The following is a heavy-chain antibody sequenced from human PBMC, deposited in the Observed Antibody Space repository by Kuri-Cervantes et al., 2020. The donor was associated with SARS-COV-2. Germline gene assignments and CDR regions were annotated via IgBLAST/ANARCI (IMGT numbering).Heavy chain of an antibody. V-gene: IGHV3-33*05. D-gene: IGHD3-22*01. CDR2: TSADRTKE. CDR1: GFTLSGYG. CDR3: ARDSDTTGYYWYFDL. J-gene: IGHJ2*01. Sequence: GGSLRLSCAASGFTLSGYGIHWVRQAPGKGLEWVAATSADRTKEYYLDSVKGRFAISRDNSKNTVYLQINSLRAEGTAVYYCARDSDTTGYYWYFDLWGRGTLVTVSS.